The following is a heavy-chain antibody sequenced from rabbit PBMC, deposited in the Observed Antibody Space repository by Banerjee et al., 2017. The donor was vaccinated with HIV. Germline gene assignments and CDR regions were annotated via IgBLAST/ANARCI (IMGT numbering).Heavy chain of an antibody. CDR3: ARDLAGVIGWNFGL. D-gene: IGHD4-1*01. CDR2: ITSGDGIT. Sequence: QEQLVESGGGLVQPGGSLKLSCKASGFDFSSYGVSWVRQAPGKGLEWIGYITSGDGITYYASWAKGRFTISKTSSTTVTLQMTSLTAADTATYFCARDLAGVIGWNFGLWGPGTLVTVS. V-gene: IGHV1S39*01. CDR1: GFDFSSYG. J-gene: IGHJ4*01.